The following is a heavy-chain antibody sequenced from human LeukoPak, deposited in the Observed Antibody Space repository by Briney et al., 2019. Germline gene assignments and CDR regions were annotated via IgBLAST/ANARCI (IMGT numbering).Heavy chain of an antibody. CDR2: IYYSGST. CDR1: GSSISSGGYY. J-gene: IGHJ4*02. V-gene: IGHV4-31*03. CDR3: ARVGGFYFDY. D-gene: IGHD3-16*01. Sequence: TSQTLSLTCTVSGSSISSGGYYWSWIRQHPGKGLEWIGYIYYSGSTYYNPSLKSRVTISVDTSKNQFSLKLSSVTAADTAVYYCARVGGFYFDYWGQGTLVTVSS.